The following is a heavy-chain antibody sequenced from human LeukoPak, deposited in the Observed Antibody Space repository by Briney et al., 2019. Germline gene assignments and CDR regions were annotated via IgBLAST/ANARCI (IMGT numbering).Heavy chain of an antibody. CDR3: AKDQQQPRAFDY. CDR1: GFTFSSYA. D-gene: IGHD6-13*01. CDR2: ISGSGGST. J-gene: IGHJ4*02. Sequence: GGSLRLSCAASGFTFSSYAMGWVRQAPGKGLEWVSAISGSGGSTYYADPVKGRFTISRDNSKNTLYLQMNSLRAEDTAVYYCAKDQQQPRAFDYWGQGTLVTVSS. V-gene: IGHV3-23*01.